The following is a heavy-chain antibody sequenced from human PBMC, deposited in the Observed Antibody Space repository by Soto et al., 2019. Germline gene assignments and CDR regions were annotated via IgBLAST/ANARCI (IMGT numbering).Heavy chain of an antibody. D-gene: IGHD2-2*01. CDR3: ARGRRIVVVPAAMKGNNWFDP. CDR2: INHSGST. Sequence: SETLSLTCAVYGGSFSGYYWSWIRQPPGKGLEWIGEINHSGSTNYNPSLKSRVTISVDTSKNQFSLKLSSVTAADTAVYYCARGRRIVVVPAAMKGNNWFDPWGQGTLVTVSS. CDR1: GGSFSGYY. V-gene: IGHV4-34*01. J-gene: IGHJ5*02.